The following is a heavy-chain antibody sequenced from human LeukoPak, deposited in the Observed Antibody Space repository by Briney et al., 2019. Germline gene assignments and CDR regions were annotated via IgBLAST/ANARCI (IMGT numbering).Heavy chain of an antibody. CDR1: GFTFSSYE. J-gene: IGHJ4*02. V-gene: IGHV3-48*03. CDR2: ISSSGSTI. D-gene: IGHD3-22*01. CDR3: AGSSGYYYA. Sequence: GGSLRLSCAASGFTFSSYEMNWVRQAPGKGLEWVSYISSSGSTIYYADSVKGRFTISRDNAKNSLYLQMNSLRVEDTAVYYCAGSSGYYYAWGQGTLVTVSS.